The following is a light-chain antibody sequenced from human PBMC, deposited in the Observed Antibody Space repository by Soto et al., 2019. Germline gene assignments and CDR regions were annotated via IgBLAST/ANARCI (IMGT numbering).Light chain of an antibody. Sequence: QSALTQPPSASGSHGQSVTISCTGTSSDVGGYNYVSWYQQHPGKVPKLMIYDVNKRPSGVPDRFSGSKSGNTASLTVSGLQDEDEADYYCSSYTGRNSLIFGGGTKLTVL. J-gene: IGLJ2*01. V-gene: IGLV2-8*01. CDR2: DVN. CDR1: SSDVGGYNY. CDR3: SSYTGRNSLI.